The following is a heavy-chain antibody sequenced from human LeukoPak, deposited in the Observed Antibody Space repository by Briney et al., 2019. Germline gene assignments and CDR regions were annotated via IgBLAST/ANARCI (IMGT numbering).Heavy chain of an antibody. CDR1: GFTFSSDD. V-gene: IGHV3-13*01. CDR2: IGTAGDT. Sequence: PGGSLRLSCAASGFTFSSDDMHWVRQAIGKGLEWVSAIGTAGDTYYPGSVKGRFIISRENAKNSLYLQMNSLRAGDTAVYYCARVIRGPKDYYFDYWGQGTLVTVSS. D-gene: IGHD3-10*01. J-gene: IGHJ4*02. CDR3: ARVIRGPKDYYFDY.